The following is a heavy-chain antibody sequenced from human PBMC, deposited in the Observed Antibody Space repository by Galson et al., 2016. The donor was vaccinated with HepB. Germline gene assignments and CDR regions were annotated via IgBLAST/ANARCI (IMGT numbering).Heavy chain of an antibody. J-gene: IGHJ4*02. D-gene: IGHD2-15*01. CDR1: GGSFSSYY. V-gene: IGHV4-59*12. CDR2: IHYSGNT. CDR3: AGFDLGGCGTGICSQ. Sequence: SETLSLTCNVSGGSFSSYYWTWIRQPPGKGPEWIGYIHYSGNTKYKPSLKSRVNISVDKSKNQFSPKLSSVTAADTAVYYCAGFDLGGCGTGICSQWGQGTLVTVSA.